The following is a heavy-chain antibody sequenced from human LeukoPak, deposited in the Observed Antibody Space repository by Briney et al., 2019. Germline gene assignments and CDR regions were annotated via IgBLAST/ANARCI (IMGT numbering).Heavy chain of an antibody. CDR2: IYYSGGT. V-gene: IGHV4-39*07. CDR1: GGSISSSSYY. Sequence: SETLSLTCTVSGGSISSSSYYWGWVRQPPGRGLEWIGCIYYSGGTYYNPSLKSRVTISVDTSKNQFSLKLSSVAAADTAVYYCARGLAAAGTVDNWFDPWGQGTLVTVSS. CDR3: ARGLAAAGTVDNWFDP. J-gene: IGHJ5*02. D-gene: IGHD6-13*01.